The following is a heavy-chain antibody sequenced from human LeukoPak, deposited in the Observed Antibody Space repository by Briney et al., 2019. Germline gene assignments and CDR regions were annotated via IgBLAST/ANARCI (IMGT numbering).Heavy chain of an antibody. J-gene: IGHJ4*02. V-gene: IGHV4-30-4*08. D-gene: IGHD4-17*01. CDR2: IYYSGST. CDR3: ARVSGDRYFDY. Sequence: LRLSCAASGFTFSSYAMSWVRQPPGKGLEWIGYIYYSGSTYYNPSLKSRVTISVDTSKNQFSLKLSSVTAADTAVYYCARVSGDRYFDYWGQGTLVTVSS. CDR1: GFTFSSYA.